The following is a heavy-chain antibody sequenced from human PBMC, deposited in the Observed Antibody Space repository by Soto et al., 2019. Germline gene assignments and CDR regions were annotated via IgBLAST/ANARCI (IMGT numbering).Heavy chain of an antibody. CDR3: ASVSAAQYYYGMDA. CDR2: IDTTGSTT. V-gene: IGHV3-74*01. Sequence: VQLVESGGGLVQPGGSLRLSCVASEFSFSTYWMHWVRQAPGKGLMWVARIDTTGSTTTYADSVQGRFTISRDNAKNTMYLQMNSVRDDNTAIYSCASVSAAQYYYGMDAWGQGTKVTVS. D-gene: IGHD2-15*01. J-gene: IGHJ6*02. CDR1: EFSFSTYW.